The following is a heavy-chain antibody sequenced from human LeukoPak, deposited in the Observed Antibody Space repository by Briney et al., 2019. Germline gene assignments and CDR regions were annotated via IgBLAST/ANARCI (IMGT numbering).Heavy chain of an antibody. Sequence: PGGSLRLSCAASGFTFSSYAMSWVRQAPGKGLEWVSAISGSGGSTYYADSVKGRFTISRDNSKNTLYLQMNSLRAEDTAVYYCANGSWSSGWYVLFDYWGQGTLVTVSS. V-gene: IGHV3-23*01. CDR2: ISGSGGST. D-gene: IGHD6-19*01. CDR3: ANGSWSSGWYVLFDY. J-gene: IGHJ4*02. CDR1: GFTFSSYA.